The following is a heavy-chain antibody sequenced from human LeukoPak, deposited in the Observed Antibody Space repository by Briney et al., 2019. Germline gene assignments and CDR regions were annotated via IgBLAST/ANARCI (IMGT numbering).Heavy chain of an antibody. V-gene: IGHV3-23*05. Sequence: PGGSLRLSCSVSGFTFSSHAMTWVRQAPGRGLEWVSSIDLSDKTYYADSVKGRFTISRDNSRNTLFLQMDSLRAKDSAIYYCANEVRPNDYWGQGTLVTVSS. CDR1: GFTFSSHA. CDR3: ANEVRPNDY. D-gene: IGHD2-2*01. CDR2: IDLSDKT. J-gene: IGHJ4*02.